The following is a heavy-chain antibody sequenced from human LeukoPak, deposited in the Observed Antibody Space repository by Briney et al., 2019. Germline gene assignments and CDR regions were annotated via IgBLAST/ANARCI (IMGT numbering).Heavy chain of an antibody. CDR2: INHSGST. V-gene: IGHV4-34*01. CDR1: GGSFSGYY. CDR3: ARLRSSGWSPYYYYSYYMDV. Sequence: SETLSLTCAVYGGSFSGYYWSWIRQPPGKGLEWIGEINHSGSTNYNPSLKSRVTISVDTSKNQFSLKLSSVTAADTAVYYCARLRSSGWSPYYYYSYYMDVWGKGTTVTVSS. J-gene: IGHJ6*03. D-gene: IGHD6-19*01.